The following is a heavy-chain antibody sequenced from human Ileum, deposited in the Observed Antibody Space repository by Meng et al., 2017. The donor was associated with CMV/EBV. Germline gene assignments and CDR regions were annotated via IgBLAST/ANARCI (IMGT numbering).Heavy chain of an antibody. V-gene: IGHV1-18*01. CDR2: ISAYDGST. Sequence: FTGYGISWVRQPPGRGLAWMGWISAYDGSTSYAQEHQGRVAMATDTSTTTASMELRSLRSDDTAVYYCARDAYYYDIRSYSAEYFQHWGQGTLVTVSS. D-gene: IGHD3-22*01. J-gene: IGHJ1*01. CDR3: ARDAYYYDIRSYSAEYFQH. CDR1: FTGYG.